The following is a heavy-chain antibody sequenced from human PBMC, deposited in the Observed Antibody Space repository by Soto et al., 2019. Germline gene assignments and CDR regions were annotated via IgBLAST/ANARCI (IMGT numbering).Heavy chain of an antibody. Sequence: QVQLVQSGAEVKKPGASVKVSCKASGNTFTSYDINWVRQATGHGLEWMGWINPNSGNIGYAQKFQGRVTMTRDTDIRTVDMEVRRLRSDDTAVYYCARGRASGSSYLLDYWGQGTLVTVSS. V-gene: IGHV1-8*01. D-gene: IGHD3-10*01. CDR1: GNTFTSYD. CDR3: ARGRASGSSYLLDY. J-gene: IGHJ4*02. CDR2: INPNSGNI.